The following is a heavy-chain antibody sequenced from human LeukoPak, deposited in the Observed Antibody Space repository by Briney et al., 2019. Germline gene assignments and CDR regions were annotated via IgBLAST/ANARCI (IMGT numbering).Heavy chain of an antibody. J-gene: IGHJ4*02. Sequence: PGGSLRLSCAASGFTFSSYGMHWVRQAPGKGLEWVAVIWYDGSNKFYADSVKGRFIISRDNSKNTLFLQMNSLRAEDTAVYYCARFKEGCGSGTNCYFVSWGQGTLVTVSS. D-gene: IGHD2-2*01. V-gene: IGHV3-33*01. CDR3: ARFKEGCGSGTNCYFVS. CDR2: IWYDGSNK. CDR1: GFTFSSYG.